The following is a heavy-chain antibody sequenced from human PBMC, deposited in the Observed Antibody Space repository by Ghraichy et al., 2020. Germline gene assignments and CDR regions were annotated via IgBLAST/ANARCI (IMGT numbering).Heavy chain of an antibody. Sequence: SETLSLTCTVSGGSISSSSYYWGWIRQPPGKGLEWIGSIYYSGSTYYNPSLKSRVTISVDTSKNQFSLKLSSVTAADTAVYYCAGSYSYGAKTFDYWGQGTLVTVSS. D-gene: IGHD5-18*01. CDR2: IYYSGST. J-gene: IGHJ4*02. CDR3: AGSYSYGAKTFDY. CDR1: GGSISSSSYY. V-gene: IGHV4-39*01.